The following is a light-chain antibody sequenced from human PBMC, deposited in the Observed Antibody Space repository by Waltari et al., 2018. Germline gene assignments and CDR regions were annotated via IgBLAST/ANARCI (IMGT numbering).Light chain of an antibody. CDR2: DAS. J-gene: IGKJ3*01. CDR3: QQFINDPLT. Sequence: AIQLTQSPSSLSASVGHRVTITCRASQAIVSALAWYQQKPGRAPKLLISDASTLETGVPSRFSGSGSGTDFTLSISSLQPEDFATYYCQQFINDPLTFGPGTTVDVK. V-gene: IGKV1D-13*01. CDR1: QAIVSA.